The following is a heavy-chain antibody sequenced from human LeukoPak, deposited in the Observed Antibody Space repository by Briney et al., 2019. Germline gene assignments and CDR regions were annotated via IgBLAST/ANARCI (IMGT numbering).Heavy chain of an antibody. V-gene: IGHV4-30-4*08. J-gene: IGHJ4*02. CDR2: IYYSGST. CDR1: GGSISSGDYY. Sequence: SQTLSLTCTVPGGSISSGDYYWSWIRQPPGKGLEWIGYIYYSGSTYYNPSLKSRVTISVDTSKNQFSLKLSSVTAADTAVYYCARESCSSTSCRLDYWGQGTLVTVSS. CDR3: ARESCSSTSCRLDY. D-gene: IGHD2-2*01.